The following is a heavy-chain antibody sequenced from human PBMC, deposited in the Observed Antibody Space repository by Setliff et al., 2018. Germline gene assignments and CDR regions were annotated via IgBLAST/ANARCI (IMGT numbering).Heavy chain of an antibody. Sequence: TSETLSLTCTVSGGSISSSNYYWGWIRQPPGKGLEWIGYIYHSGSMNYNPSLKGRVTMSVDTSNNQLSLKLTSVSAADTAVYYCARAYYYGSGNSHKYYMDVWGKGTAVTVSS. J-gene: IGHJ6*03. D-gene: IGHD3-10*01. CDR2: IYHSGSM. CDR3: ARAYYYGSGNSHKYYMDV. CDR1: GGSISSSNYY. V-gene: IGHV4-61*05.